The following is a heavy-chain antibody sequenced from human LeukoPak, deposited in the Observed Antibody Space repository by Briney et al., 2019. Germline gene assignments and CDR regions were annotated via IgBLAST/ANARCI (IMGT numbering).Heavy chain of an antibody. J-gene: IGHJ4*02. V-gene: IGHV3-53*01. D-gene: IGHD4-17*01. Sequence: GGSLRLSCAASGFTVSSNYMNWVRQAPGKGLEWVSVIYSGGSTYYADSVKGRFTISRDNSKNTLFLQMNSLMAEDTAVYYCAREAVTRNYFDYWGQGTLVTVSS. CDR2: IYSGGST. CDR3: AREAVTRNYFDY. CDR1: GFTVSSNY.